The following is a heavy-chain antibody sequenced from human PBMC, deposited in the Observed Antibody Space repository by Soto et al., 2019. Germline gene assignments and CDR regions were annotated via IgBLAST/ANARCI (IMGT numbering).Heavy chain of an antibody. CDR2: INPSGGST. CDR3: ARDLLEQQLVLWYYYYGTNV. J-gene: IGHJ6*02. V-gene: IGHV1-46*01. CDR1: GYTFTSYY. Sequence: GASVKVSCKASGYTFTSYYMHWVRQAPGQGLEWMGIINPSGGSTSYAQKFQGRVTMTRDTSTSTVYMELSSLRSEDTAVYYCARDLLEQQLVLWYYYYGTNVWGQGTTVTASS. D-gene: IGHD6-13*01.